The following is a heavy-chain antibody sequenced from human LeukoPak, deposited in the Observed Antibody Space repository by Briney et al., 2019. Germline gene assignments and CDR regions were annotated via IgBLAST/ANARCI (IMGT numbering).Heavy chain of an antibody. V-gene: IGHV3-30*18. J-gene: IGHJ6*02. D-gene: IGHD3-3*01. CDR1: GFTFSSYG. CDR3: AKERYYDFWSGFIYGMDV. CDR2: ISYDGSNK. Sequence: GGSLRLSCAASGFTFSSYGVHWVRQAPGKGLEWVAVISYDGSNKYYADSVKGRFTISRDNSKNTLYLQMNSLRAEDTAVYYCAKERYYDFWSGFIYGMDVWGQGTTVTVSS.